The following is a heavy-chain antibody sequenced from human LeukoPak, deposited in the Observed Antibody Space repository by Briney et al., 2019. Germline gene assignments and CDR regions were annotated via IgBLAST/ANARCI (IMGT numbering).Heavy chain of an antibody. D-gene: IGHD5-18*01. CDR2: IYYSGST. J-gene: IGHJ4*02. V-gene: IGHV4-30-4*08. CDR1: GGSISSGDYY. CDR3: ARPLDTAMGPIDY. Sequence: SETLSLTCTVSGGSISSGDYYWSWIRQPPGKGLEWIGYIYYSGSTYYNPSLKSRVTISVDTSKNQFSLKLSSVTAADTAVYYCARPLDTAMGPIDYWGQGTLVTVSS.